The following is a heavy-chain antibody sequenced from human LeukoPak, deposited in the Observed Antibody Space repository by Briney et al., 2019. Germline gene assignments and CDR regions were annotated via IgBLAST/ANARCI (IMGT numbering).Heavy chain of an antibody. D-gene: IGHD1-26*01. V-gene: IGHV5-51*01. Sequence: GESLKISCKGSGYSFTSYWVGWVRQMPGKGLEWMGLINPGDSDTRYSPSFHGQVTISADKSISTAYLQWSSLKASDIAMYYCARFRFYSGSYGGRYFDYWGQGTLVTVSS. CDR3: ARFRFYSGSYGGRYFDY. J-gene: IGHJ4*02. CDR2: INPGDSDT. CDR1: GYSFTSYW.